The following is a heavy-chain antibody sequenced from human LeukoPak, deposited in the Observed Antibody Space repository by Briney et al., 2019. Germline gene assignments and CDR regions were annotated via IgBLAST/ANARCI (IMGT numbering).Heavy chain of an antibody. J-gene: IGHJ6*04. D-gene: IGHD2-15*01. CDR1: GFTFSSYG. CDR2: IWYDGSNK. V-gene: IGHV3-33*01. Sequence: GRSLRLSCAASGFTFSSYGMHWVRQAPGKGLEWVAVIWYDGSNKYYADSVKGRFTTSRDNSKNTLYLQMNSLRAEDTAVYYCVRDLGYCSGGSCYSRYYYGMDVWGKGTTVTVSS. CDR3: VRDLGYCSGGSCYSRYYYGMDV.